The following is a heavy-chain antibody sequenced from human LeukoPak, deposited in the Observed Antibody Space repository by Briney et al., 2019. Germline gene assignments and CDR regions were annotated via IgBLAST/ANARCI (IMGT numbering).Heavy chain of an antibody. V-gene: IGHV4-30-4*01. D-gene: IGHD6-6*01. J-gene: IGHJ4*02. CDR1: GGSISSGDYY. CDR3: ARALRSSSSPIDY. Sequence: SETLSLTCTVSGGSISSGDYYWSWIRQPPGKGLEWIGYIYYSGSTYYNPSLKSRVTISVDTSKNQFSLKLSSVTAADTAVYCCARALRSSSSPIDYWGQGTLVTVSS. CDR2: IYYSGST.